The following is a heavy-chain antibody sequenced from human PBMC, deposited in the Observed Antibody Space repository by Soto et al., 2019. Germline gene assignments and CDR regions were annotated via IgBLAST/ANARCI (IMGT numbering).Heavy chain of an antibody. CDR3: ARSMEYSGYDYFDS. D-gene: IGHD5-12*01. Sequence: PSETLSLTCTVSGDSIRTYYWSWIRQPPGRGLEWIGYIYYTGSTNYNPSLKSRVTMSVDTSKNQFSLKVSSVTTADTAVYYCARSMEYSGYDYFDSWGQGSLVTVSS. V-gene: IGHV4-59*01. CDR1: GDSIRTYY. J-gene: IGHJ4*02. CDR2: IYYTGST.